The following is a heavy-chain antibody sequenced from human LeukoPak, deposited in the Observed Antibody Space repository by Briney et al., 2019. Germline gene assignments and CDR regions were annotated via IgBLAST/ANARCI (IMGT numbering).Heavy chain of an antibody. CDR2: IDWDDDK. CDR1: GFSLNTNGMC. Sequence: SGPTLVNPTQTLTLTCTFSGFSLNTNGMCVTWIRQPPGKALEWLARIDWDDDKYYSTSLKTRLTISKDTSKNQVVLRMTNMDPVDTATYYCARKRATYNNRWHGPLDYWGRGTLVTVSS. V-gene: IGHV2-70*11. J-gene: IGHJ4*02. D-gene: IGHD3-10*01. CDR3: ARKRATYNNRWHGPLDY.